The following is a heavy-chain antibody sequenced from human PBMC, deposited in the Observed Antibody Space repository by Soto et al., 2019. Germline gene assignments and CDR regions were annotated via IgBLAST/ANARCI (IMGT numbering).Heavy chain of an antibody. CDR2: IDWDDDK. Sequence: SGPTLVNPTQTLTLTCTFSGFSLSTSGMSVSWIRQPPGKALEWLARIDWDDDKYYSTSLKTRLTISKDTSKNQVVLTMTNMDPVDTATYYCARIRGGTYGDYACDYWGQGTLVTVSS. CDR1: GFSLSTSGMS. CDR3: ARIRGGTYGDYACDY. D-gene: IGHD4-17*01. V-gene: IGHV2-70*11. J-gene: IGHJ4*02.